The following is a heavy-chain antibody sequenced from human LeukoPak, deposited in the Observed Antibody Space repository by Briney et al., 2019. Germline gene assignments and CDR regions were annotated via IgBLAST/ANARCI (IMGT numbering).Heavy chain of an antibody. Sequence: PGGSLRPSCAASGFTFSDNRMHWVRQAPGKGLVWVSRINTDGSSTAYADSVRGRFTISRDNAKSTLYLQMNSLRAEDTAVYYCARDGGYTYGYFCYWGQGTLVTVSS. CDR2: INTDGSST. V-gene: IGHV3-74*03. J-gene: IGHJ4*02. CDR3: ARDGGYTYGYFCY. CDR1: GFTFSDNR. D-gene: IGHD5-18*01.